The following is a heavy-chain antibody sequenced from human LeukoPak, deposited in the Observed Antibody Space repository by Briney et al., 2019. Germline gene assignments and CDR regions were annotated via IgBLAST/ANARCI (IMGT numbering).Heavy chain of an antibody. CDR1: EGTFGGYS. Sequence: SLKVSCKASEGTFGGYSIDWVRQAPGQGLDWAGGINPIFNILYYAQNFQGRVTITADESTNTAYLELDSLKHDDTAVYYCAAGRRLGELFFDYWGQGTLVTVSS. D-gene: IGHD3-10*01. CDR3: AAGRRLGELFFDY. V-gene: IGHV1-69*01. J-gene: IGHJ4*02. CDR2: INPIFNIL.